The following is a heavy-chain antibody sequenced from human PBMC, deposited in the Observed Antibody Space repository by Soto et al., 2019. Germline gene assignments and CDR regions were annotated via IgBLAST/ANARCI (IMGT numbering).Heavy chain of an antibody. Sequence: GGSLRLSCAASGFTFSSYAMSWVRQAPGKGLEWVSAISGRGGSTYYADSVKGRFTISRDNSKNTLYLQMNSLRAEDTAVYYCAKATSYYDILTGYWRVNWFDPWGQGTLVTVSS. J-gene: IGHJ5*02. CDR2: ISGRGGST. V-gene: IGHV3-23*01. D-gene: IGHD3-9*01. CDR3: AKATSYYDILTGYWRVNWFDP. CDR1: GFTFSSYA.